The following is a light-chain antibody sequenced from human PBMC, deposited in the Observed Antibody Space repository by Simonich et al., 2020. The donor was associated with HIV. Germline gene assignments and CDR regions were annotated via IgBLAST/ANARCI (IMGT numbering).Light chain of an antibody. V-gene: IGLV2-8*01. CDR2: EVS. J-gene: IGLJ2*01. CDR1: SSDVGGYNS. CDR3: SSYAGRNNVV. Sequence: QSALTQPPSASGSPGQSVTISCTGTSSDVGGYNSVSWYQQHPGKAPKLMIYEVSKRPSGVPDRFSGSKSGNTASLTVSGLQAEDEADYYCSSYAGRNNVVFGGGTKVTVL.